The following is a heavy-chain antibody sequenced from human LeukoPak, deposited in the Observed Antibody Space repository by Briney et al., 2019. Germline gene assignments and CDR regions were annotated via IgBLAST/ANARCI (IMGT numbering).Heavy chain of an antibody. CDR1: GFTFSSYA. V-gene: IGHV3-23*01. D-gene: IGHD3-10*01. CDR3: AKDQRPAGGYGFFDH. J-gene: IGHJ4*02. CDR2: ISGSGGST. Sequence: PGGSLRLSCAASGFTFSSYAMSWVRQAPGKGLEWVSAISGSGGSTYYADSVKGRFTISRDNSKNTLSLQMNSLRAEDTTLYYCAKDQRPAGGYGFFDHWGQGALVTVSA.